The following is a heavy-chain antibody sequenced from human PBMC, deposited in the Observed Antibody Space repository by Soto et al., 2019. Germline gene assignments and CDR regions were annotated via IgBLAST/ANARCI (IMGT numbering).Heavy chain of an antibody. J-gene: IGHJ6*02. D-gene: IGHD2-2*01. CDR1: GYSFTSYW. V-gene: IGHV5-51*01. Sequence: PGESLKISCKGSGYSFTSYWIAWVRQMPGKGLEWMGIIYPGDSETRYSPSFQGQVTISADKSITTAYLQWSSLKASDAAMYYCARQLLGFCSSTSCLNYYYYGMDVWGQGTTVTVSS. CDR3: ARQLLGFCSSTSCLNYYYYGMDV. CDR2: IYPGDSET.